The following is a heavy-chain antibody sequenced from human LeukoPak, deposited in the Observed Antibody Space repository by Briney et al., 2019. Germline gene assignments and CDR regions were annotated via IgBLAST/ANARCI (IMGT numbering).Heavy chain of an antibody. Sequence: GGSLRLSCAASGFTFSSYDMHWVRQATGKGLEWVSAIGTAGDTYYPGSVKGRFTISRENAKNSLYLQMNSLRAGDTAVYYCARALGGVTTRWFDPWGQGTLVTVSS. J-gene: IGHJ5*02. D-gene: IGHD4-17*01. CDR1: GFTFSSYD. CDR2: IGTAGDT. V-gene: IGHV3-13*01. CDR3: ARALGGVTTRWFDP.